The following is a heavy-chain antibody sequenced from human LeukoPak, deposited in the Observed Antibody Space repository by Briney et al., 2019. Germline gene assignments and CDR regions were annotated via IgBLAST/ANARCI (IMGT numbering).Heavy chain of an antibody. D-gene: IGHD6-13*01. J-gene: IGHJ5*02. CDR1: GFSLSTSGVG. CDR3: AHILAAAGTGNWFDP. V-gene: IGHV2-5*02. Sequence: SGPTLVKPTQTLTLTCTFSGFSLSTSGVGVGWIRQPPGKALEWLALIYWDDDKRYSPSLKSRLTTTKDTSKNQVVLTMTNMDPVDTATYYCAHILAAAGTGNWFDPWGQGTLVTVSS. CDR2: IYWDDDK.